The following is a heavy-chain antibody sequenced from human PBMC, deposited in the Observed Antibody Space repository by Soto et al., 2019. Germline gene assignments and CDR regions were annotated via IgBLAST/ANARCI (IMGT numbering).Heavy chain of an antibody. CDR2: INAGNGNT. CDR1: GYTFTSYA. D-gene: IGHD6-13*01. V-gene: IGHV1-3*01. J-gene: IGHJ4*02. CDR3: ARVAATFCFDY. Sequence: QVQLVQSGAEVKKPGASVKVSCKASGYTFTSYAMHWVRQAPGQRLELMGWINAGNGNTKYSQKFQGRVTITRDTSASTAYMELSSLRSEDTAVYYCARVAATFCFDYWGQGTLVTVSS.